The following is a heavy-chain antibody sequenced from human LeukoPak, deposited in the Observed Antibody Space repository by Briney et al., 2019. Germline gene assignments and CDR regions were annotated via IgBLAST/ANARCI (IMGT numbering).Heavy chain of an antibody. CDR2: ISWNSGTI. J-gene: IGHJ4*02. Sequence: GGSLRLSCAASGFRFDDYAMHWVRQAPGKGLEWVSGISWNSGTIAYADSVKGRFTISRDNAKNSLYLQMNSLRAEDTALYYCTKGGSSGWYSDYWGQGTLVTVSS. D-gene: IGHD6-19*01. V-gene: IGHV3-9*01. CDR1: GFRFDDYA. CDR3: TKGGSSGWYSDY.